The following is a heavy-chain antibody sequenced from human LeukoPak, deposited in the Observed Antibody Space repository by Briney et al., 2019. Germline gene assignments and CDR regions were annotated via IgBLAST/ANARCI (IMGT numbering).Heavy chain of an antibody. V-gene: IGHV4-31*03. J-gene: IGHJ1*01. CDR3: ARVLGYCSGGSFQGVFFVY. D-gene: IGHD2-15*01. CDR2: IYYSGST. CDR1: GGSISSGGCY. Sequence: SETLSLTCTVSGGSISSGGCYWSWIRQHTGKGLEWIGYIYYSGSTYYNPSLKSRVTISVDTSKNQFSLKLSSVTAADTAVYYCARVLGYCSGGSFQGVFFVYWGQGTLVTVSS.